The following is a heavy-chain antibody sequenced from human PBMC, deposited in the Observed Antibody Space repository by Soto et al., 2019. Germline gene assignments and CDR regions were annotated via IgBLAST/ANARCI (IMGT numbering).Heavy chain of an antibody. D-gene: IGHD3-16*01. CDR3: ARVGVWGSYSDY. V-gene: IGHV4-4*02. CDR2: IYHSGST. J-gene: IGHJ4*02. Sequence: TSETLSLPCAVSWGPISGRNWWSWARQPPGKGLEWIGEIYHSGSTNYNPSLKSRVTISVDKSKNQFSLKLSSVTAADTAVYYCARVGVWGSYSDYWGQGTLVTVSS. CDR1: WGPISGRNW.